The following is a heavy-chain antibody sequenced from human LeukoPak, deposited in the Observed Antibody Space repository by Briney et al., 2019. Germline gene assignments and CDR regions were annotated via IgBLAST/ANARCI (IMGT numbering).Heavy chain of an antibody. CDR2: ISYDGSNK. J-gene: IGHJ6*02. Sequence: GGSLRLSCAASGFTFSSYGMHWVRQAPGKGLEWVAVISYDGSNKYYADSVRGRFTISRDNSKNTLYLQMNSLRAEGTAVYYCAKDGHYYYYGMDVWGQGTTVTVSS. CDR3: AKDGHYYYYGMDV. CDR1: GFTFSSYG. V-gene: IGHV3-30*18.